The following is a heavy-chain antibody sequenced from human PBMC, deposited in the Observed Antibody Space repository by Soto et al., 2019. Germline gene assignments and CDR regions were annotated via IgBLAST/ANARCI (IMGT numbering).Heavy chain of an antibody. CDR3: ARDRPETGTTSNAFDI. CDR2: IYYSGST. J-gene: IGHJ3*02. D-gene: IGHD1-7*01. CDR1: GGSISSYY. V-gene: IGHV4-59*12. Sequence: SETLSLTCTVSGGSISSYYWSWIRQPPGKGLEWIGYIYYSGSTNYNPSLKSRVTISVDTSKNQFSLKLSSVTAADTAVYYCARDRPETGTTSNAFDIWGQGTMVTVSS.